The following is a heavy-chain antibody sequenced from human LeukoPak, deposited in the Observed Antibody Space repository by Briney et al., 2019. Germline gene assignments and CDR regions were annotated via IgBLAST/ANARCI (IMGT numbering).Heavy chain of an antibody. V-gene: IGHV1-2*02. CDR3: ARDPYDYVWGSYRFHDAFDI. J-gene: IGHJ3*02. Sequence: ASVKVSGKASGYTFTGYYMHWVRQAPGQGLEWMGWINPNSGGTNYAQKFQGRVTMTRDTSISTAYMELSRLRSDDTAVYYCARDPYDYVWGSYRFHDAFDIWGQGTMVTVSS. D-gene: IGHD3-16*02. CDR1: GYTFTGYY. CDR2: INPNSGGT.